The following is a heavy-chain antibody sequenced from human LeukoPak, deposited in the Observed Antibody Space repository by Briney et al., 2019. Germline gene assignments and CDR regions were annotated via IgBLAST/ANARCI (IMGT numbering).Heavy chain of an antibody. J-gene: IGHJ4*02. CDR3: ATHHVQRYFDWQDY. D-gene: IGHD3-9*01. V-gene: IGHV1-24*01. CDR2: FDPEDGET. CDR1: GYTLTELS. Sequence: ASVKVSCKVSGYTLTELSMHWVRQAPGKGLEWVGGFDPEDGETIYAQKFQGRVTMTEDTSTDTAYMELSSLRSEDTAVYYCATHHVQRYFDWQDYWGQGTLVTVSS.